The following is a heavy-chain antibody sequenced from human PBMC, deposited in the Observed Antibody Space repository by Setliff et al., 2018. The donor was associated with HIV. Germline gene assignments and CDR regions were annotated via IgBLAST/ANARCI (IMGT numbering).Heavy chain of an antibody. CDR2: IYNSGST. Sequence: KPSETLSLTCNVSGGSISSGGFYWNWIRQHPGKGLEWIGYIYNSGSTNYSPSLQSRLTISVDTSKNQLSLKLTSVTAADTAVYYCARLTYYYDTSGPAAAFDIWGQGTMVTVSS. D-gene: IGHD3-22*01. CDR1: GGSISSGGFY. CDR3: ARLTYYYDTSGPAAAFDI. V-gene: IGHV4-31*03. J-gene: IGHJ3*02.